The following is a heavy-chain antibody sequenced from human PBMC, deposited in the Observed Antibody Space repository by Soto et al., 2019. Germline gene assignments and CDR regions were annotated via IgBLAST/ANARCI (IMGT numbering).Heavy chain of an antibody. D-gene: IGHD6-13*01. CDR1: GYSFTSYW. CDR3: ARPARVPSYSSSWLYYYYGMDV. J-gene: IGHJ6*02. Sequence: GESLKISGKGSGYSFTSYWISWVRQMPGKGLEWMGRIDPSDSYTNYSPSFQGHVTISADKSISTAYLQWSSLKASDTAMYYCARPARVPSYSSSWLYYYYGMDVWGQGTTVTVS. V-gene: IGHV5-10-1*01. CDR2: IDPSDSYT.